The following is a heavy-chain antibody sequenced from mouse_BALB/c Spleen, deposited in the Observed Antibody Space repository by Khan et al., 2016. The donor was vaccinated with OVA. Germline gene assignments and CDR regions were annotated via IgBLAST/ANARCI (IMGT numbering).Heavy chain of an antibody. CDR3: AWTKHWYFAV. Sequence: QIQLVQSGPELKRPGETVKISCMASGYTFTDYSMHWVKQAPGKGLKWMGWINTETGEPTYADDFKGRFAFSLETSASTAYLQINNLKNEDTATYFCAWTKHWYFAVWGAGTTVTVSS. CDR1: GYTFTDYS. V-gene: IGHV9-2-1*01. J-gene: IGHJ1*01. CDR2: INTETGEP.